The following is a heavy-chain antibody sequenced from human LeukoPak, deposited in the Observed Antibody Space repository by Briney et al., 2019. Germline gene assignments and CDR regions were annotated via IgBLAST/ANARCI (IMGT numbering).Heavy chain of an antibody. V-gene: IGHV3-21*04. Sequence: PGGSLRLSCAASGFTLSSHSMNWVRQAPGKGLEWVSSISSSSSYIYYADSVKGRFTISRDNAKNSLYLQMNSLRAEDTAFYYCARDEEGGSYPLDYWGQGTLVTVSS. J-gene: IGHJ4*02. CDR2: ISSSSSYI. D-gene: IGHD1-26*01. CDR3: ARDEEGGSYPLDY. CDR1: GFTLSSHS.